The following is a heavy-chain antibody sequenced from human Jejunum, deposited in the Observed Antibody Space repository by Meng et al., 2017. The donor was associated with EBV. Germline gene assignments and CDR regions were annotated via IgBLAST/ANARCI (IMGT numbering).Heavy chain of an antibody. CDR3: ARLFCGDDCFSTYYFDS. J-gene: IGHJ4*02. CDR1: GDTFTSHG. CDR2: IIPVFGTA. D-gene: IGHD2-21*01. V-gene: IGHV1-69*06. Sequence: QGELVQSGAEVKKPGSSGKLSCKASGDTFTSHGVGWVRLAPGQGPEWLGGIIPVFGTANYPLRFQDRVTITADKSTNTGYMELGGLRSDDTAVYYCARLFCGDDCFSTYYFDSWGQGTLVTVAS.